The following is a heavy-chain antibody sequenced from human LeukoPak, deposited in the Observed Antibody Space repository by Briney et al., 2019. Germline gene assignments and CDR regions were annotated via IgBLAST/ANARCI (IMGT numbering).Heavy chain of an antibody. J-gene: IGHJ3*01. D-gene: IGHD4-11*01. Sequence: GGSLRVSCAASGFTFRTYSMDWVRQAPGKGLEWVASISTTSSHIYYAESLKGRFTISRDNAKNSLYLQMNSLRAEDTAVYYCARGTTTVQRRDTFDVWAQGTMVTVSS. CDR1: GFTFRTYS. CDR2: ISTTSSHI. CDR3: ARGTTTVQRRDTFDV. V-gene: IGHV3-21*01.